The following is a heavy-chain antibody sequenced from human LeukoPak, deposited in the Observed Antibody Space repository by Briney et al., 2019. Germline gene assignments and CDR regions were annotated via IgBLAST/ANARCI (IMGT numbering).Heavy chain of an antibody. D-gene: IGHD2-15*01. V-gene: IGHV4-4*07. CDR2: IYTSGST. CDR1: GRSISRYY. Sequence: PETLSLTCTVSGRSISRYYWSWIRQPAGKGLEWIGRIYTSGSTNYNPSLKSRVTMSVDTSKNQFSLKLSSVTAADKAVYYCARDLVVVAATPNWFDPWGQGTLVTVSS. CDR3: ARDLVVVAATPNWFDP. J-gene: IGHJ5*02.